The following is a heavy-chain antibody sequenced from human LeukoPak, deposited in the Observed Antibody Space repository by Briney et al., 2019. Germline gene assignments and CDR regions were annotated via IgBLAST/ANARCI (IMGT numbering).Heavy chain of an antibody. CDR3: ARDLFGSGSSY. CDR2: IYYSGST. J-gene: IGHJ4*02. Sequence: PSETLSLTCTVSGGSISSGDYYWSWIRQPPGKGLEWNGYIYYSGSTYYNPSLKSRVTISVDTSKNQFSLKLSSVTAADTALYYCARDLFGSGSSYWGQGTLVTVSS. CDR1: GGSISSGDYY. D-gene: IGHD3-10*01. V-gene: IGHV4-30-4*01.